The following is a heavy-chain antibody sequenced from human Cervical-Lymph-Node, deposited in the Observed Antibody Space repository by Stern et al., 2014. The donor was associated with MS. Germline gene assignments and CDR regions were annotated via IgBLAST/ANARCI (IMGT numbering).Heavy chain of an antibody. CDR3: ARGYPFFDN. J-gene: IGHJ4*02. CDR1: GYTFTGFF. V-gene: IGHV1-2*04. D-gene: IGHD2-15*01. CDR2: INPNTGVT. Sequence: QVQLVESGAEVKKPGASVKVSCTASGYTFTGFFLHWVRPAPGQGLEWVGWINPNTGVTKSAQKFQGWVTLTRDTSINTVYMELNRLKSDDTAVFYCARGYPFFDNWGQGTLVTVSS.